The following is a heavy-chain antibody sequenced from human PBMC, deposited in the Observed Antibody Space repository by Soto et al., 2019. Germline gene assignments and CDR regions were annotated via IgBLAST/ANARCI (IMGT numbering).Heavy chain of an antibody. CDR1: GASISGFY. J-gene: IGHJ5*02. CDR2: IYATGTT. D-gene: IGHD1-1*01. Sequence: PSESLSLTCTVSGASISGFYWSWIRKSAGKGLEWIGRIYATGTTDYNPSLKSRVMMSVDTSKKQFSLKLRSVTAADTAVYYCVRDGTKTLRDWFDPWGQGISVTVSS. V-gene: IGHV4-4*07. CDR3: VRDGTKTLRDWFDP.